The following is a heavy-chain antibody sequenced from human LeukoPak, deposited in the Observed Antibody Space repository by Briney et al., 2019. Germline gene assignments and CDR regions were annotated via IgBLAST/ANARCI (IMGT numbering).Heavy chain of an antibody. CDR1: GGSISSSSYY. Sequence: PSETLSLTCTVSGGSISSSSYYWGWIRQPPGKGLEWIGSIYYSGSTYYNPSLKSRVTISVDTSKNQFPLKVSSVTAADMAVYYCARGYYYMDVWGKGTTVTVSS. V-gene: IGHV4-39*01. CDR3: ARGYYYMDV. CDR2: IYYSGST. J-gene: IGHJ6*03.